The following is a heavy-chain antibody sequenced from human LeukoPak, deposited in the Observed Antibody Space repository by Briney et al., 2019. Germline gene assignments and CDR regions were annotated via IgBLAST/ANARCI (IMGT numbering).Heavy chain of an antibody. D-gene: IGHD6-13*01. CDR2: VSPNGETA. Sequence: GGTLRLSCAASGFIFRNYGMNWVRQPPGKGLEWVSGVSPNGETAYYADSVKGRFTISRDNSKNTLYLQMNSLRAEDTAVYSCAKGGGSSYYYYMDVWGKGTTVTISS. V-gene: IGHV3-23*01. J-gene: IGHJ6*03. CDR3: AKGGGSSYYYYMDV. CDR1: GFIFRNYG.